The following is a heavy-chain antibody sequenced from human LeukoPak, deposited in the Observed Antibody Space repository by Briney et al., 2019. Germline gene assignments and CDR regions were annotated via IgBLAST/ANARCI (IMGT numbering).Heavy chain of an antibody. D-gene: IGHD6-19*01. J-gene: IGHJ4*02. CDR2: IKEDGSIQ. V-gene: IGHV3-7*01. CDR1: GFTLSSYW. CDR3: ARDVWTGVAVSDY. Sequence: GGSLRLSCGASGFTLSSYWMTWVRQAPGKGLEWLANIKEDGSIQYYLDSVRGRFTISRDNAKTSVYLQLNSLRADDTAVYYCARDVWTGVAVSDYWGQGTLVTVSS.